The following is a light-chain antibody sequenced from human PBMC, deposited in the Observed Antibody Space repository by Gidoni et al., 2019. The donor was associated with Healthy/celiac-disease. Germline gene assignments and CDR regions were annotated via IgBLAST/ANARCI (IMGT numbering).Light chain of an antibody. CDR2: STS. Sequence: TVVTQEPSLTVSPGGTVTLTCASSTGAVTSGYYPNWFQQKPGQAPRVLIYSTSNKHSWTPARFSGSLLGGKAALTLSGVQPEDEAEYYCLLYYGGAQLGVFGGGTKLTVL. J-gene: IGLJ2*01. CDR1: TGAVTSGYY. V-gene: IGLV7-43*01. CDR3: LLYYGGAQLGV.